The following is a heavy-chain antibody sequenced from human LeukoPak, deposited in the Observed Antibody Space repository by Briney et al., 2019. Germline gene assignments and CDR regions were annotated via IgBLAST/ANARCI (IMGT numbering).Heavy chain of an antibody. V-gene: IGHV1-2*02. D-gene: IGHD3-9*01. J-gene: IGHJ4*02. CDR2: INPNSGGT. CDR3: ARGGLLRYFDWLPPLFDY. Sequence: GASVKVSCKASGYTFTSYAMHWVRQAPGQGLEWMGWINPNSGGTNYAQKFQGRVTMTRDTSISTAYMELSRLRSDDTAVYYCARGGLLRYFDWLPPLFDYWGQGTLVTVSS. CDR1: GYTFTSYA.